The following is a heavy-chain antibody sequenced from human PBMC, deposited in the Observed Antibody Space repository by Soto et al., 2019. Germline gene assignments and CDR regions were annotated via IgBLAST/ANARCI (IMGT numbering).Heavy chain of an antibody. CDR1: GGTFGNSA. CDR3: ARDKARQQLGGNCCYGIDV. J-gene: IGHJ6*02. Sequence: QVQLIQSGAEVKKPGSSVTVSCKASGGTFGNSAISWVRQAPGQGLEWMGGIIPMFPTPDYAQKFQGRVTITADESTSTAYMELTTLRSEDTAVYYCARDKARQQLGGNCCYGIDVWGQGTTVTVSS. CDR2: IIPMFPTP. V-gene: IGHV1-69*12. D-gene: IGHD3-3*02.